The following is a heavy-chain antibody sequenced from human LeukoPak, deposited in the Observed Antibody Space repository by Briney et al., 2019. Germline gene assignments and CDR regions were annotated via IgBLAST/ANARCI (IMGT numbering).Heavy chain of an antibody. V-gene: IGHV1-46*01. D-gene: IGHD3-3*01. J-gene: IGHJ4*02. CDR2: IHSSGDTT. Sequence: GASVKVSCKASGYSFSSYHIHWVRQAPGQGLEWMGIIHSSGDTTSYAQKFQGRVTMTRDTSTTTVYMELRSLRSEDTAVYYCARVIKGGYDFWSGPYYFDCWGQGTLVTVSS. CDR1: GYSFSSYH. CDR3: ARVIKGGYDFWSGPYYFDC.